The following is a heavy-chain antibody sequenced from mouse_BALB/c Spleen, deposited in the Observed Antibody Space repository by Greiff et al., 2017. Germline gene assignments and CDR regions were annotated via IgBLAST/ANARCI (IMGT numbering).Heavy chain of an antibody. V-gene: IGHV3-2*02. CDR3: ASMITWFAY. J-gene: IGHJ3*01. D-gene: IGHD2-4*01. CDR2: ISYSGST. Sequence: EVQGVESGPGLVKPSQSLSLTCTVTGYSITSDYAWNWIRQFPGNKLEWMGYISYSGSTSYNPSLKSRISITRDTSKNQFFLQVNSVTTEDTATYYCASMITWFAYWGQGTLVTVSA. CDR1: GYSITSDYA.